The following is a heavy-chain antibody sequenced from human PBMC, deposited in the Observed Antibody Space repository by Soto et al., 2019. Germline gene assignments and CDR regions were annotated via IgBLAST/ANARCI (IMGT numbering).Heavy chain of an antibody. J-gene: IGHJ3*02. V-gene: IGHV3-15*01. CDR3: TTEMVTVTNRKNDAFDI. Sequence: GGSLRLSCAASGFTFSNAWMSWVRQAPGKGLEWVGRIKSKTDGGTTDYAAPVKGRFTISRDDSKNTLYLQMNSLKTEDTAVYYCTTEMVTVTNRKNDAFDIWGQGTMVTVSS. CDR2: IKSKTDGGTT. CDR1: GFTFSNAW. D-gene: IGHD4-17*01.